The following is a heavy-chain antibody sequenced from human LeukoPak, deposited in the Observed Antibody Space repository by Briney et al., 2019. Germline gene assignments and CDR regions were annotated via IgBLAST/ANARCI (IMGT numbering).Heavy chain of an antibody. J-gene: IGHJ6*03. CDR3: ARGEVVPAAMGWRYYMDV. V-gene: IGHV4-59*08. Sequence: PSETLSLTCTVSGGSTGSDYWSWIRQPPGKGLEWIAYVYYSGVTSYNPSLKSRVAISIDTSKNQFSLNLSSVTAADTAVYYCARGEVVPAAMGWRYYMDVWGKGTTVTVSS. CDR1: GGSTGSDY. CDR2: VYYSGVT. D-gene: IGHD2-2*01.